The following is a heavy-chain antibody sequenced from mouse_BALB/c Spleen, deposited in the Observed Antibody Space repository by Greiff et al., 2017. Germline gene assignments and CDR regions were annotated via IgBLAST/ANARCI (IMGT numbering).Heavy chain of an antibody. J-gene: IGHJ2*01. CDR3: AREVNDGYYAAY. V-gene: IGHV1S56*01. D-gene: IGHD2-3*01. Sequence: QVQLQQSGPELVKPGASVRISCKASGYTFTSYYIHWVKQRPGQGLEWIGWIYPGNVNTKYNEKFKGKATLTADKSSSTAYMQLSSLTSEDSAVYFCAREVNDGYYAAYWGQGTTLTVSS. CDR1: GYTFTSYY. CDR2: IYPGNVNT.